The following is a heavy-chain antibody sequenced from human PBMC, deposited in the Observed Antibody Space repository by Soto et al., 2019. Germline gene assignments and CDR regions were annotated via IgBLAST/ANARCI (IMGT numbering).Heavy chain of an antibody. Sequence: PGGSLRLSCAASGFTFSSYEMNWVRQAPGEGLEWVSYISSSGSTIYYADSVKGRFTISRDNAKNSLYLQMNSLRAEDTAVYYCARETYDILTGPYYYYYGMDVWGQGTTVTVSS. CDR3: ARETYDILTGPYYYYYGMDV. CDR2: ISSSGSTI. V-gene: IGHV3-48*03. J-gene: IGHJ6*02. CDR1: GFTFSSYE. D-gene: IGHD3-9*01.